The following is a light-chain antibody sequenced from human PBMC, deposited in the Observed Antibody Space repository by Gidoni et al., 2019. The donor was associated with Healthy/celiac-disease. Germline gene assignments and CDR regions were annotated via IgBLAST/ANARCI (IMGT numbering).Light chain of an antibody. V-gene: IGKV1-39*01. J-gene: IGKJ5*01. CDR2: AAS. CDR1: QSISSY. Sequence: DITMTQSPSSLSASVGDRVTITCRASQSISSYLNWYQQKPGKAPKLLIYAASSLQSGVPSRFSGSGSGTDFTLTISSLQPEDFATYYCQQSYSTPHFGQGTRLEIK. CDR3: QQSYSTPH.